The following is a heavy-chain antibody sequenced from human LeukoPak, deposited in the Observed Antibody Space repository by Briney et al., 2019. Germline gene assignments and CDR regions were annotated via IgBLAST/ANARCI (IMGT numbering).Heavy chain of an antibody. Sequence: SETLSLTCTVSGGSISSYYWSWIRQPPGKGLEWIGYIYYSGSTNYNPSLKSRVTMSVDTSKNQFSLKLSSVTAADTAVYYCVREGGYCSGGSCYSGFFFDYWGQGTLVTVSS. CDR2: IYYSGST. D-gene: IGHD2-15*01. CDR1: GGSISSYY. CDR3: VREGGYCSGGSCYSGFFFDY. V-gene: IGHV4-59*12. J-gene: IGHJ4*02.